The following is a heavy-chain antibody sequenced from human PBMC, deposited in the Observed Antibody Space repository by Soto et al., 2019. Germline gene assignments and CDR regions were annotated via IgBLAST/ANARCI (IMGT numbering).Heavy chain of an antibody. J-gene: IGHJ6*03. CDR1: GFTVSSYW. CDR2: IKQDGSET. Sequence: GGSLRLSCAASGFTVSSYWMSWVRQAPGKGLEWVADIKQDGSETYYVDSVKGRFTISRDNAKNSLYLQMNSLRAEDTAVYYCARAATIFGENYYYYYYMDVWGKGTTVTVPS. D-gene: IGHD3-3*01. CDR3: ARAATIFGENYYYYYYMDV. V-gene: IGHV3-7*01.